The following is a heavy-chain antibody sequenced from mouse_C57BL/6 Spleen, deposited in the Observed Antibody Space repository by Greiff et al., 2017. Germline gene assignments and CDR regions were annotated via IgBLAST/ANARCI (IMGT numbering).Heavy chain of an antibody. Sequence: EVKLMESGPELVKPGASVKIPCKASGYTFTDYNMDWVKQSHGKSLEWIGDINPNNGGTIYNQKFKGKATLTVDKSSSTAYMELRSLTSEDTAVYYCARTDGYSYWYFDVWGTGTTVTVSS. D-gene: IGHD2-3*01. CDR3: ARTDGYSYWYFDV. CDR1: GYTFTDYN. V-gene: IGHV1-18*01. CDR2: INPNNGGT. J-gene: IGHJ1*03.